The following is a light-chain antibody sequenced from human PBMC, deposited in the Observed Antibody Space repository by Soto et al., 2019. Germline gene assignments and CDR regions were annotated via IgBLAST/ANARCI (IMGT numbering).Light chain of an antibody. Sequence: QSVLTQPPSVSGAPGQRVTISCTGSSSNIGAGYDVHWYQQLPGTAPKLLIYGSSNRPSGVPDRFSGSKSGTSASLAITGFQAEDEADYYRQSYDSSLSVVFGGGTKLTVL. V-gene: IGLV1-40*01. CDR2: GSS. CDR1: SSNIGAGYD. CDR3: QSYDSSLSVV. J-gene: IGLJ2*01.